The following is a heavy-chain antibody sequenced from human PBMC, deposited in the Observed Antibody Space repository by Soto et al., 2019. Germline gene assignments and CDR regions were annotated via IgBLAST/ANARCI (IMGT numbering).Heavy chain of an antibody. CDR3: AKGRYGDYAFWFDP. D-gene: IGHD4-17*01. Sequence: GGSLRLSCAASGFTFSSYAMSWVRQAPGKRLEWVSAISGSGGSTYYADSVKGRFTISRDNSKNTLYLQMNSLRAEDTAVYYCAKGRYGDYAFWFDPWGQGTLVTVSS. CDR1: GFTFSSYA. CDR2: ISGSGGST. J-gene: IGHJ5*02. V-gene: IGHV3-23*01.